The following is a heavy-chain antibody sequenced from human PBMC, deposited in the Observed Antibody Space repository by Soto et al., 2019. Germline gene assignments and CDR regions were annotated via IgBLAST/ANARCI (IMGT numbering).Heavy chain of an antibody. Sequence: SETLSLTCTVSGGSVSSGSYYWSWIRQPPGKGLEWIGYIYYSGSTNYNPSLKSRVTISVDTSKNQFSLKLSSVTAADTAVYYCARGGGGYSYGYGYYYYGMDVWGQGTTVTVSS. D-gene: IGHD5-18*01. V-gene: IGHV4-61*01. CDR1: GGSVSSGSYY. CDR2: IYYSGST. J-gene: IGHJ6*02. CDR3: ARGGGGYSYGYGYYYYGMDV.